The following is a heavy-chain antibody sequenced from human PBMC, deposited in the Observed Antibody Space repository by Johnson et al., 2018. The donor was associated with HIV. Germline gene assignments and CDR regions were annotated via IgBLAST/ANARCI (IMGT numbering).Heavy chain of an antibody. CDR3: ARDKAVGYSSGWHAFDI. CDR2: INSDGSST. D-gene: IGHD6-19*01. V-gene: IGHV3-74*01. CDR1: GFTFSSYW. Sequence: EVQLVESGGGLVQPGGSLRLSCAASGFTFSSYWMHWVRQAPGKGLVWVSRINSDGSSTSYADSVKGRFTISRDNAKNTLYLQMNSLRAEDTAVDYCARDKAVGYSSGWHAFDIWGQGTMVTVSS. J-gene: IGHJ3*02.